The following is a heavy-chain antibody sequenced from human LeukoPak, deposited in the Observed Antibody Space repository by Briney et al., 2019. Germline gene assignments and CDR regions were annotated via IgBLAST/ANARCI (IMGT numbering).Heavy chain of an antibody. CDR3: ARGTNGYYYGMDV. V-gene: IGHV4-59*01. Sequence: SETLSLTCAVYGGSFSGYYWSWIRQPPGKGLEYIGYIYYSGSTNYNPSLKDRVTISVDTSKTKFYLKLSSVTAADTAVYYCARGTNGYYYGMDVWGQGTAVTVSS. CDR2: IYYSGST. CDR1: GGSFSGYY. D-gene: IGHD4-17*01. J-gene: IGHJ6*02.